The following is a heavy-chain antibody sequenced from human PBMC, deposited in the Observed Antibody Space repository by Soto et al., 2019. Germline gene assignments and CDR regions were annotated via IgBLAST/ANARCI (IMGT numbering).Heavy chain of an antibody. Sequence: GGSLRLSCAASGFSFSNTWMNWVRQAPGKGLEWVATIKSGRDGGTADYAASVRDRFSISRDDSQNTVSLQMNSLRIEDTAVYYCATHSYYAYAHRGQGTLVTVSS. CDR2: IKSGRDGGTA. V-gene: IGHV3-15*07. D-gene: IGHD4-4*01. CDR1: GFSFSNTW. CDR3: ATHSYYAYAH. J-gene: IGHJ4*02.